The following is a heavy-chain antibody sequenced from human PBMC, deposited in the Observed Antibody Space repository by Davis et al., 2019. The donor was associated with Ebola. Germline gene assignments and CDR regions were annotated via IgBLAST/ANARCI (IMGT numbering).Heavy chain of an antibody. CDR2: INHSGST. CDR1: GGSFSGYY. Sequence: PSETLSLTCAVYGGSFSGYYWSWIRQPPGKGLEWIGEINHSGSTNYNPSLKSRVTISVDTSKNQFSLKLSSLTAADTAVYYCARGLGDSSSWYFFHWGQGTLVTVSS. V-gene: IGHV4-34*01. D-gene: IGHD6-13*01. J-gene: IGHJ4*02. CDR3: ARGLGDSSSWYFFH.